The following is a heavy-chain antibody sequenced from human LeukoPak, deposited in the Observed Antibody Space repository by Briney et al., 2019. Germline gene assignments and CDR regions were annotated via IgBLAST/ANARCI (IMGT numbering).Heavy chain of an antibody. J-gene: IGHJ4*02. V-gene: IGHV3-53*01. Sequence: GGSLRLSCAASGFTVSSNYMNWVRQAPGEGREWGSVIYSGGSTTYADYVTDRSTTSRDNSKNTMYLQMNSLRAEDTAVYYCAREPYGGNLYYFDYWGQGTLVTVSS. CDR1: GFTVSSNY. CDR2: IYSGGST. CDR3: AREPYGGNLYYFDY. D-gene: IGHD4-23*01.